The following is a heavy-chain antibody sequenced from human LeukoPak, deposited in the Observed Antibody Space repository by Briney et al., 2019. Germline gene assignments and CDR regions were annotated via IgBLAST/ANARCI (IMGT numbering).Heavy chain of an antibody. J-gene: IGHJ4*02. CDR3: ARGLTGDR. D-gene: IGHD7-27*01. CDR1: GFTFSSYW. V-gene: IGHV3-74*01. Sequence: GGSLRLSCAASGFTFSSYWMHWVRHAPGRGLVCVSRINSDGSDTNYADSVKGRFTISRDHAKNTLYLQMTSLRVEDTAVYYCARGLTGDRWGQGSLVTVSS. CDR2: INSDGSDT.